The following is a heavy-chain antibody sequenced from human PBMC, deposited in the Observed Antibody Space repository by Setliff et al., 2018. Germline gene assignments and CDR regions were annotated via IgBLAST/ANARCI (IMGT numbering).Heavy chain of an antibody. CDR3: SRDVQGSGDYLVDY. J-gene: IGHJ4*02. CDR1: GFTFSAHY. D-gene: IGHD4-17*01. V-gene: IGHV3-7*01. CDR2: IKKDGSIK. Sequence: GGSLRLSCAASGFTFSAHYMNWLRQAPGKGLEWVANIKKDGSIKYYLDSVRGRFTISRDNAENSLSLQMNSLRVEDTAVYYCSRDVQGSGDYLVDYWGQGTLVTVSS.